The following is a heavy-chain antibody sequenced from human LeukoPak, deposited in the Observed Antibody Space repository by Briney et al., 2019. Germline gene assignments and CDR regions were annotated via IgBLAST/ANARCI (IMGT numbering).Heavy chain of an antibody. Sequence: GRSLRLSCAASGITFSSYGMHWVRQAPGKGLEWVAVIWYDGSNKYYADSVKGRFTISRDNSKNTLYLQMNSLRAEDTAVYYCARDGARTHGGGDYWGQGTLVTVSS. D-gene: IGHD4-23*01. CDR1: GITFSSYG. V-gene: IGHV3-33*01. CDR2: IWYDGSNK. CDR3: ARDGARTHGGGDY. J-gene: IGHJ4*02.